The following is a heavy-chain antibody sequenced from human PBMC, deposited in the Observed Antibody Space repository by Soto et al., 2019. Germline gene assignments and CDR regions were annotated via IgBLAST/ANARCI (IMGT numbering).Heavy chain of an antibody. Sequence: SVKVSCRASGGTFSSYAISWVRQAPGQGLEWMGGIIPIFGTANYAQKFQGRVTITADESTSTAYMELSSLRSEDTAVYYCARYASARITGTIRYNWFDPWGQGTLVTVSS. V-gene: IGHV1-69*13. CDR3: ARYASARITGTIRYNWFDP. J-gene: IGHJ5*02. CDR1: GGTFSSYA. CDR2: IIPIFGTA. D-gene: IGHD1-20*01.